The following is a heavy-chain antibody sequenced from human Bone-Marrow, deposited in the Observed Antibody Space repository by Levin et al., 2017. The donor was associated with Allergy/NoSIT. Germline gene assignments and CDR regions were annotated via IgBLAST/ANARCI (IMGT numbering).Heavy chain of an antibody. Sequence: MAGGSLRLSCAVSNYSISSGFHWGWIRQPPGKGLEWIGSIDQSGNTYYSPSLKSRVTISVDTSKNQFSLRLTSVSAADTAVYYCARTLGYCSGDGCYYYFDYWGQGTLVTVSS. D-gene: IGHD2-15*01. CDR1: NYSISSGFH. CDR2: IDQSGNT. J-gene: IGHJ4*02. CDR3: ARTLGYCSGDGCYYYFDY. V-gene: IGHV4-38-2*01.